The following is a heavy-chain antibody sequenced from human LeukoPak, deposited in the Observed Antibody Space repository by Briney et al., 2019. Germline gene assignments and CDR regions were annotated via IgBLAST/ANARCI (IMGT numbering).Heavy chain of an antibody. CDR2: INHSGNT. Sequence: PSETLSLTCAVYGGSFSGYYWSWIRQPPGKGLEWIGEINHSGNTNYNPSLKSRVTISVDTSKNQFSLKLSSVTAADTAVYYCARGWGTYYYGSGSSNWFDPWGQGTLVTVSS. CDR1: GGSFSGYY. V-gene: IGHV4-34*01. J-gene: IGHJ5*02. D-gene: IGHD3-10*01. CDR3: ARGWGTYYYGSGSSNWFDP.